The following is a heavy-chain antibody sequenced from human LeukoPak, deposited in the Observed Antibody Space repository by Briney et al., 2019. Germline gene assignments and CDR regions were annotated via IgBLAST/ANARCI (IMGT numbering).Heavy chain of an antibody. CDR2: ISAYNGNT. Sequence: GASVKVSCKASGYTFTSYGISWVRQAPGQGLEWMGWISAYNGNTNYAQKLQGRVTMTTDTSTSTAYMELTSLRSDDTAVYYCARADGSGSYSPYYFDYWGQGTLVTVSS. V-gene: IGHV1-18*01. D-gene: IGHD3-10*01. J-gene: IGHJ4*02. CDR1: GYTFTSYG. CDR3: ARADGSGSYSPYYFDY.